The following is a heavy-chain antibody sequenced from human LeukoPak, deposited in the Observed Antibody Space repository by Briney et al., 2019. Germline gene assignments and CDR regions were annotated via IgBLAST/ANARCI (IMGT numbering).Heavy chain of an antibody. CDR3: ARGCGADSWCFDY. J-gene: IGHJ4*02. CDR2: IKTDGSEK. V-gene: IGHV3-7*01. D-gene: IGHD2-21*01. Sequence: GGSLRLSCAASGFTFSIYWMSWVRQAPGKGLEWVANIKTDGSEKRYVDSVKGRFTISRDNAKNSLYLQMDSLKTEDTGVYYCARGCGADSWCFDYWGQGTLVTVSS. CDR1: GFTFSIYW.